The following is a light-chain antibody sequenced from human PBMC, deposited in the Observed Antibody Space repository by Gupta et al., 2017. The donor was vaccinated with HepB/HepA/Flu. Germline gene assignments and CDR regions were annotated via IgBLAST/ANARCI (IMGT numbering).Light chain of an antibody. CDR3: SSYTSSSTLV. Sequence: QSALPQPASVSGSPGPSHHISCTGTSSDVGGYNYVSWYQQHPGKAPKLMIYDVSNRPSGVSNRFSGSKSGNTASLTISGLQAEDEADYYCSSYTSSSTLVFGGGTKLTVL. J-gene: IGLJ2*01. CDR2: DVS. CDR1: SSDVGGYNY. V-gene: IGLV2-14*03.